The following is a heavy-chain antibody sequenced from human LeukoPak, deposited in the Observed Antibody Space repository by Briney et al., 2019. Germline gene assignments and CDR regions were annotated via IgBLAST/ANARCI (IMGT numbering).Heavy chain of an antibody. Sequence: GGSLRLSCAASGFTSSDSYMSWIRRAPGKGLEWVSYISSYSVATNYADSVKGRFTASKDNAKNSLYLQMDSVRGDETAVYYCAAHGTYCDGGCCSDYVIYWGQGPLATVSA. D-gene: IGHD2-21*02. CDR1: GFTSSDSY. CDR2: ISSYSVAT. V-gene: IGHV3-11*06. J-gene: IGHJ4*02. CDR3: AAHGTYCDGGCCSDYVIY.